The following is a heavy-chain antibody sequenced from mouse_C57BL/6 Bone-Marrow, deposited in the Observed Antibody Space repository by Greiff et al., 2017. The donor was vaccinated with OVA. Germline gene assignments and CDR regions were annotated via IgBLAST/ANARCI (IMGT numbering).Heavy chain of an antibody. J-gene: IGHJ3*01. D-gene: IGHD2-12*01. CDR1: GFNIKDDY. Sequence: VQLQQSGAELVRPGASVKLSCTASGFNIKDDYMHWVKQRPEQGLEWIGWIDPENGDTEYASKFQGKATITADTSSNTAYMQLSSLTSEDTAVDYCTARYVLFAYWGQGTRVTVSA. CDR3: TARYVLFAY. CDR2: IDPENGDT. V-gene: IGHV14-4*01.